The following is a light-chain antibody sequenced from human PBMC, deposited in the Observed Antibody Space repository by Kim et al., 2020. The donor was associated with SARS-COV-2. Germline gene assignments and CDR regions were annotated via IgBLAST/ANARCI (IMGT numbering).Light chain of an antibody. Sequence: GQKVTISCSGSISKIGNNYVSWYQQLPGTAPKLLIYDNNKRPSGIPDRFSGSKSGTSATLGITGLQTGDEADYYCGTWDSSLSAWVFGGGTKLTVL. J-gene: IGLJ3*02. CDR1: ISKIGNNY. CDR2: DNN. CDR3: GTWDSSLSAWV. V-gene: IGLV1-51*01.